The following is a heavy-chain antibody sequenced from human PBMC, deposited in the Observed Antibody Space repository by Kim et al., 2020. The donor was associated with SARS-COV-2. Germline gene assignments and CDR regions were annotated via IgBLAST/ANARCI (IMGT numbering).Heavy chain of an antibody. CDR2: ISYDGSNK. CDR1: GFTFSSYG. Sequence: GGSLRLSCAASGFTFSSYGMHWVRQAPGKGLEWVAVISYDGSNKYYADSVKGRFTISRDNSKNTLYLQMNSLRAEDTAVYYCAKDSGGGDYYGSSGYYWVPYFDYWGQGTLVTVSS. CDR3: AKDSGGGDYYGSSGYYWVPYFDY. J-gene: IGHJ4*02. D-gene: IGHD3-22*01. V-gene: IGHV3-30*18.